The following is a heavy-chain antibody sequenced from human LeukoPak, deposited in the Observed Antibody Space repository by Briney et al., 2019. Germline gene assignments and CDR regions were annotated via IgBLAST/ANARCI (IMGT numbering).Heavy chain of an antibody. CDR2: ISAYNGNT. Sequence: ASEKVSCKASGGTFSSYAISWVRQAPGQGLEWMGWISAYNGNTNYAQKLQGRVTMTTDTSTSTAYMELRSLRSDDTAVYYCARGFEDAFDIWGQGTMVTVSS. CDR1: GGTFSSYA. J-gene: IGHJ3*02. CDR3: ARGFEDAFDI. D-gene: IGHD3-3*01. V-gene: IGHV1-18*01.